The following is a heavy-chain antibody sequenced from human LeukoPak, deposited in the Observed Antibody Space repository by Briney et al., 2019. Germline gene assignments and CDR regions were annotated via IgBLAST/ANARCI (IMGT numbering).Heavy chain of an antibody. CDR1: GFTFYDYA. CDR3: AKADLGGAKLRDYFDY. V-gene: IGHV3-43*02. J-gene: IGHJ4*02. Sequence: GGSLSHSRAASGFTFYDYAMHWVRQAPGRGLEWVSLISGDGDSTYYADSVKGRFTISSDNSKNSLYLKMNSLKPEDTALYYCAKADLGGAKLRDYFDYWGGGNRDSVSS. CDR2: ISGDGDST. D-gene: IGHD3-16*01.